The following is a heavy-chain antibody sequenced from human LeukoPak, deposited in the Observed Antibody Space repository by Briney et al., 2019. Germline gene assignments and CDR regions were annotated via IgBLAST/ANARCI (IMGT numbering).Heavy chain of an antibody. Sequence: SETLSLTCTVSGYSISSGYYWGWIRQPPVKGLEWIGSIYHSGITYYNPSLKSRVTISADTPKNQFSLKLSSVTAADTAVYYCARVTGYMIEDYFDYWGQGTLVTVSS. CDR3: ARVTGYMIEDYFDY. CDR2: IYHSGIT. J-gene: IGHJ4*02. CDR1: GYSISSGYY. D-gene: IGHD3-22*01. V-gene: IGHV4-38-2*02.